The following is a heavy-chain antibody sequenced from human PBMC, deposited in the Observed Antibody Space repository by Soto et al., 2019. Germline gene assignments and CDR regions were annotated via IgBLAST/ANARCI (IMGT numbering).Heavy chain of an antibody. Sequence: GGSLRLSCTASGFDFRSYGIHWVRQAPGRGLEWVAAASYDGSETYYADSAKGRFTVSKEISKNTAFLQMNALRHEDTAVYFCVRDSGWPILNFDSWGQGTLVTVSS. D-gene: IGHD3-10*01. CDR1: GFDFRSYG. J-gene: IGHJ4*02. CDR3: VRDSGWPILNFDS. CDR2: ASYDGSET. V-gene: IGHV3-30*03.